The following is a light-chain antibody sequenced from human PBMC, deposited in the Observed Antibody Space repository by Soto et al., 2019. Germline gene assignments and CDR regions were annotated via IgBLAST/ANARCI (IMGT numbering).Light chain of an antibody. J-gene: IGKJ1*01. V-gene: IGKV1-5*01. Sequence: DIQMTQNPSTLSASVGDRITITCRASQNINSWLAWYQQKPGKAPKLLIYAASSLESGVPSRFSGSRSGTEFTLTISSLQPDDFATYYCQQYDANPWTFGQGTKVDIK. CDR2: AAS. CDR1: QNINSW. CDR3: QQYDANPWT.